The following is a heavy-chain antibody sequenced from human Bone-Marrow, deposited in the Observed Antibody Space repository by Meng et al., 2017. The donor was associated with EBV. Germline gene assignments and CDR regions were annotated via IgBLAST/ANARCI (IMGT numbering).Heavy chain of an antibody. CDR1: GGNFRICA. Sequence: VQLVQSGVEVKKPGASVKVACKDSGGNFRICAISWLRQAPGQGLEWMGGFLPILGAPNYAQRFQDRVTITADESTSTGYMELSSLRSDDTAVYYCARESGRGYSSDYWGQGTLVTVSS. D-gene: IGHD5-18*01. J-gene: IGHJ4*02. CDR3: ARESGRGYSSDY. V-gene: IGHV1-69*01. CDR2: FLPILGAP.